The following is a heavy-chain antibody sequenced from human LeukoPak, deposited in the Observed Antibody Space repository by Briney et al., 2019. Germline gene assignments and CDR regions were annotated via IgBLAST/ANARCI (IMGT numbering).Heavy chain of an antibody. D-gene: IGHD2-21*02. J-gene: IGHJ4*02. CDR1: GYTFSNYD. CDR2: ISAYNGNT. Sequence: ASVKVSCKTSGYTFSNYDISWVRQAPGQGLEWMGWISAYNGNTHYAQQLQGRVTMTIDTSTSTVYMELRSLRSDDTAVYYCARDVGDWGTIDYWGQGTLVTVSS. V-gene: IGHV1-18*01. CDR3: ARDVGDWGTIDY.